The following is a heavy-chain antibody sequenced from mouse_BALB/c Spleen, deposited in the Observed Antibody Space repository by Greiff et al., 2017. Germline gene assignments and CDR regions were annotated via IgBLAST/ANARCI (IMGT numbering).Heavy chain of an antibody. CDR3: AREGDHGAMDY. CDR2: LYPGDGDT. J-gene: IGHJ4*01. CDR1: GYAFSRYW. Sequence: QVQLQQSGAELVRPGSSVKISCKASGYAFSRYWMNWVKQRPGQGLEWIGQLYPGDGDTNYNGKFKGKATLTADKSSSTAYMQLGRLTSEDSAVYYCAREGDHGAMDYWGQGTAVTVSS. V-gene: IGHV1-80*01.